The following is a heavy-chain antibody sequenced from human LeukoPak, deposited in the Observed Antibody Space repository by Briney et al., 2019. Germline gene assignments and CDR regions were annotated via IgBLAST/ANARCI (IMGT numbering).Heavy chain of an antibody. CDR1: GYTFTGYY. D-gene: IGHD3-10*01. V-gene: IGHV1-2*02. CDR2: INPNSGGT. CDR3: ARDQARYYYGSGSYYNQRMDV. Sequence: ASVKVSCKASGYTFTGYYMHWVRQAPGQGLEWMGWINPNSGGTNYAQKLQGRVTMTTDTSTSTAYMELRSLRSDDTAVYYCARDQARYYYGSGSYYNQRMDVWGKGTTVTVSS. J-gene: IGHJ6*03.